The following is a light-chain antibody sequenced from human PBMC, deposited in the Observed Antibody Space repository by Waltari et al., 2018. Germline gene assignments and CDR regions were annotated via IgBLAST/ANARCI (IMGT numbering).Light chain of an antibody. J-gene: IGLJ2*01. CDR1: ALPKQY. V-gene: IGLV3-25*03. CDR2: KDT. CDR3: QSSDSTTTYDI. Sequence: SYELTQPPSVAVSPGQTARITCSGDALPKQYAYWYQQKSGQAPVLVIYKDTERPSGTRRRFSGSSSGTTVTLTSSGVQAEDEADYYCQSSDSTTTYDIFGGGTRLTVL.